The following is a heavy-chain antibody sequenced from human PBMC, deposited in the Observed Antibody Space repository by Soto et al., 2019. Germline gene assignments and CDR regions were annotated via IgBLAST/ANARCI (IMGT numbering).Heavy chain of an antibody. CDR2: INHSGST. CDR3: ARGPAMTTGNVWFDP. D-gene: IGHD4-17*01. Sequence: SETLSLTCAVYGGSFSGYYWSWIRQPPGKGLEWIGEINHSGSTNYNPSLKSRVTISVDTSKNQFSLKLSSVTAADTAVYYCARGPAMTTGNVWFDPWGQGTLVTVSS. J-gene: IGHJ5*02. CDR1: GGSFSGYY. V-gene: IGHV4-34*01.